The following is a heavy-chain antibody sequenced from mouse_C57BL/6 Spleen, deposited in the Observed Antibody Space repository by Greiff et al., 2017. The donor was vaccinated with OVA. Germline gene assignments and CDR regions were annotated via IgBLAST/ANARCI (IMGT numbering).Heavy chain of an antibody. D-gene: IGHD2-1*01. CDR2: IDPSDSYT. CDR1: GYTFTSYW. Sequence: QVQLQQPGAELVRPGTSVKLSCKASGYTFTSYWMHWVKQRPGQGLEWIGVIDPSDSYTNYNQKFKGKATLTVDTSSSTAYMQLSSLTSEDSAVYYCARAYGNYGYAIDYWGQGTSVTVSS. J-gene: IGHJ4*01. CDR3: ARAYGNYGYAIDY. V-gene: IGHV1-59*01.